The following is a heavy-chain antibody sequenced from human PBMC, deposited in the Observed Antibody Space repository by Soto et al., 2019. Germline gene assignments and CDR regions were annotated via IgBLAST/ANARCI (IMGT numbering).Heavy chain of an antibody. J-gene: IGHJ4*02. CDR1: GCTVSSNY. Sequence: PVGTLSLSCVASGCTVSSNYMLWARQAPSKALEWISIIYSAGNTYYAAPVKGRFTISRYNSKNPLYLQMNTLTADGTAVYYCAKQPDYNWNDYGGQGTLVT. CDR3: AKQPDYNWNDY. V-gene: IGHV3-66*04. CDR2: IYSAGNT. D-gene: IGHD1-20*01.